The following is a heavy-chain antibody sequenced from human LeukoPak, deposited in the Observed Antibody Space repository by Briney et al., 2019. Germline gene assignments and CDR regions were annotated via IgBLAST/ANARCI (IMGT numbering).Heavy chain of an antibody. V-gene: IGHV3-23*01. CDR2: ISGSGGST. D-gene: IGHD3-22*01. J-gene: IGHJ1*01. Sequence: GGSLRLSCAASGFTFSIFAMSWVRQAPGKGLEWVSSISGSGGSTYNADSVKGRFTISRDNSKNTLYLQMNSLRAEDTAVYYCAKDLVDTSGYYYVGYFQHWGQGTLVTVSS. CDR1: GFTFSIFA. CDR3: AKDLVDTSGYYYVGYFQH.